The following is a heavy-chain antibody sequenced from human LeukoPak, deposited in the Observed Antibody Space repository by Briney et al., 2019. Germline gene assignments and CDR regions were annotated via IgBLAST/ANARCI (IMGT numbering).Heavy chain of an antibody. D-gene: IGHD1-26*01. J-gene: IGHJ3*02. CDR1: GYTFTSYD. V-gene: IGHV1-8*01. CDR3: ASGGSYYFDAFDI. Sequence: ASVKVSCKASGYTFTSYDINWVRQATGQGLEWMGWMNPNSGNTGYTQKFQGRVTMTRNTSISTAYMELSSLRSEDTAVYYCASGGSYYFDAFDIWGQGTMVTVSS. CDR2: MNPNSGNT.